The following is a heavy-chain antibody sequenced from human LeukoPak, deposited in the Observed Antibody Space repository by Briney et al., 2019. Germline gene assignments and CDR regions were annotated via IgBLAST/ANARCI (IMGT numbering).Heavy chain of an antibody. J-gene: IGHJ4*02. CDR2: IKQDGSEK. CDR3: AAGSYDFWSGFGLEPY. CDR1: GFTFSNYW. D-gene: IGHD3-3*01. V-gene: IGHV3-7*01. Sequence: GGSLRLSCVASGFTFSNYWMSWVRQAPGKGLEWVANIKQDGSEKYYVDSVKGRFTIPRDNAKNSLYLQMNSLRAEDTAVYYCAAGSYDFWSGFGLEPYWGQGTLVTVSS.